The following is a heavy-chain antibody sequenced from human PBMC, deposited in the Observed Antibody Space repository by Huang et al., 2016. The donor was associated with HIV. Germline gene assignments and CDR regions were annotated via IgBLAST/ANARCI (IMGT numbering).Heavy chain of an antibody. V-gene: IGHV1-3*01. Sequence: QVQLVQSGAEVKKPGASVKVSCKASGYSFTTYALHWVRQAPGHRLEWMGCINPGNGNTNYSQKFQGIVTITRDTSASTVYMEVSSLTFEDTAVYYCAREFVIFGAPLWPAYWGQGTLISVSS. D-gene: IGHD2-21*01. CDR3: AREFVIFGAPLWPAY. CDR2: INPGNGNT. CDR1: GYSFTTYA. J-gene: IGHJ4*02.